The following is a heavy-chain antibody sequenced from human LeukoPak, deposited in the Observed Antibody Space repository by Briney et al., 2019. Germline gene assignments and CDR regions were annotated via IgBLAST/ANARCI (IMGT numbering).Heavy chain of an antibody. CDR3: AREGRGGPFDY. CDR2: IYYSGST. J-gene: IGHJ4*02. CDR1: GGSISSSSYY. V-gene: IGHV4-39*07. Sequence: PSETLSLTCTVSGGSISSSSYYWGWIRQPPGKGLEWIGSIYYSGSTNYNPSLKSRVTISVDTSKNQFSLKLSSVTAADTAVYYCAREGRGGPFDYWGQGTLVTVSS. D-gene: IGHD2-15*01.